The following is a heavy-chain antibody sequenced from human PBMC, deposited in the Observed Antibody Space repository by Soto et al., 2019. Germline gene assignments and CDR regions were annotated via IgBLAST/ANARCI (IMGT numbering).Heavy chain of an antibody. CDR3: AKSQNVGLDY. V-gene: IGHV3-30*18. CDR1: GFTFISYG. Sequence: QVQLVESGGGVVQPGRPLRLSCAASGFTFISYGMHWVRQAPGKGLEWVAVISYDGSNKYYADSVKGRFTISRDNSKNTLYLPMNSLKTEYTAVYYCAKSQNVGLDYWGQGTLVTVSS. J-gene: IGHJ4*02. D-gene: IGHD1-1*01. CDR2: ISYDGSNK.